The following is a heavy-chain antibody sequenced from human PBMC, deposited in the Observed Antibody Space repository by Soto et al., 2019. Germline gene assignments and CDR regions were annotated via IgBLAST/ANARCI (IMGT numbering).Heavy chain of an antibody. Sequence: QVQLVESGGGVVQPGRSLRLSCAASGFTFSSYGIHWVRQAPGKGLEWVAVISYDGSNKYYADYVKGRFTISRDKDKNTLYLQMNSLRAEDTAVYYCAKGMTYYDFWSGYTPQYGMDVWGQGTTVTVSS. CDR3: AKGMTYYDFWSGYTPQYGMDV. J-gene: IGHJ6*02. CDR2: ISYDGSNK. V-gene: IGHV3-30*18. CDR1: GFTFSSYG. D-gene: IGHD3-3*01.